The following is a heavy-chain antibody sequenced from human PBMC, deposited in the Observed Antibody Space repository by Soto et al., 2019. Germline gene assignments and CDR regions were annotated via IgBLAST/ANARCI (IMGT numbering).Heavy chain of an antibody. Sequence: GESLKISCKGSGYSFTSYWIGWVRQMPGKGLEWMGIIYPGDSDTRYSPSFQGQVTISADKSISTAYLQWSSLKASDTAMYYCANLYCSGGSCYPTYFDYWGQGTLVTVSS. CDR2: IYPGDSDT. V-gene: IGHV5-51*01. J-gene: IGHJ4*02. CDR3: ANLYCSGGSCYPTYFDY. D-gene: IGHD2-15*01. CDR1: GYSFTSYW.